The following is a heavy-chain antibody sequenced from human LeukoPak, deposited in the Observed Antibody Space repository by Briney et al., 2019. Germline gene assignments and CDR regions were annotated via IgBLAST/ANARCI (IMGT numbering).Heavy chain of an antibody. CDR1: GGSISSSSYY. CDR2: IYYSGST. Sequence: SETLSLTCTVSGGSISSSSYYWGWIRQPPGKGLEWIGSIYYSGSTYYNPSLKSRVTISVDTSKNQFSLKLSSVTAADTAVYYCARGAYYDFSHWFDPWGQGTLVTVSS. J-gene: IGHJ5*02. V-gene: IGHV4-39*07. CDR3: ARGAYYDFSHWFDP. D-gene: IGHD3-3*01.